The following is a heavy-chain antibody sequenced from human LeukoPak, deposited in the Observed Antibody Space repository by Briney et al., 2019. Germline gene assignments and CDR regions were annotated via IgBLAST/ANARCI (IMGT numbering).Heavy chain of an antibody. CDR1: GFTFSSYA. D-gene: IGHD3-10*01. CDR3: AKQGVITMVRGVIR. Sequence: GGSLRLSCAASGFTFSSYAMSWVRQAPGKGLEWVSAISGSGGSTYYADSVKGRFTISRDNSKNTLYLQMNSLRAEDTAVYYCAKQGVITMVRGVIRGGQGTLVTVSS. CDR2: ISGSGGST. V-gene: IGHV3-23*01. J-gene: IGHJ4*02.